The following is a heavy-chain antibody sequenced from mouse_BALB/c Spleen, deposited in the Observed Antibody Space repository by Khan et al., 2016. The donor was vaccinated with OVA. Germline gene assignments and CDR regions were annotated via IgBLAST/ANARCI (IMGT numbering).Heavy chain of an antibody. Sequence: QIQLVQSGPELKKPGETVRISCKASGYTFTTAGMQWVQKMPGKGLKWIGWINTHSGVPKYAEDFKGRFAFSLETSASTVYLQITNLKNEDTDTYFCARGGAALYRNDGGAMDDWGQGTSVTVSS. V-gene: IGHV9-4*02. D-gene: IGHD2-12*01. CDR2: INTHSGVP. CDR3: ARGGAALYRNDGGAMDD. CDR1: GYTFTTAG. J-gene: IGHJ4*01.